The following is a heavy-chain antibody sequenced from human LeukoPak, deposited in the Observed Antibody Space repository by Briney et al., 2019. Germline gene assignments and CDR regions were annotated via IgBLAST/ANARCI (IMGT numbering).Heavy chain of an antibody. CDR2: ISWNSGSI. V-gene: IGHV3-9*01. J-gene: IGHJ5*02. CDR1: GFTFDDYA. D-gene: IGHD6-6*01. Sequence: PGGSLRLSCAATGFTFDDYAMHWVRQAPGKGLEWVSGISWNSGSIGYADSVKGRFTISRDNAKNSLYLQMNSLRAEDTALYYCAKGGSASIAGRGGNWFDPWGQGTLVTVSS. CDR3: AKGGSASIAGRGGNWFDP.